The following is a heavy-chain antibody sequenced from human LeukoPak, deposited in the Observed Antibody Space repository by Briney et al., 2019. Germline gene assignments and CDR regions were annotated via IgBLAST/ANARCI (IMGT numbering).Heavy chain of an antibody. D-gene: IGHD3-3*01. J-gene: IGHJ4*02. V-gene: IGHV3-23*01. CDR2: ISNNGGYT. CDR3: AKWAADDFWSSYNNFDH. CDR1: GFTFSSSA. Sequence: GGSLRLSCAASGFTFSSSAMSWVRQAPGKGLEWVSAISNNGGYTYYADSVKGRFTISRDNSKNTLYLQVNSLRAEDTAVYYCAKWAADDFWSSYNNFDHWGQGTLVTVSS.